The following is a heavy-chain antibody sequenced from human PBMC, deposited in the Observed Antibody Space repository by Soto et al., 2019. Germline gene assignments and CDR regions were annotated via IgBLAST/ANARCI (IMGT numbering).Heavy chain of an antibody. V-gene: IGHV4-34*01. CDR3: QGGDF. Sequence: PSETLSLTCAVSGGSFRCYFWSWIRQSPDKGLEWIGEINDSGSTYYNPSFKSRLTISVDTSKSRISLTLTSVTAADSAVYYCQGGDFWGQGTRVTVSS. D-gene: IGHD3-16*01. J-gene: IGHJ4*02. CDR1: GGSFRCYF. CDR2: INDSGST.